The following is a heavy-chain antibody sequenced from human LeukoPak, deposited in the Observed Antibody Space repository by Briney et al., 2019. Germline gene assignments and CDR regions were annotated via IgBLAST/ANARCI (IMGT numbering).Heavy chain of an antibody. CDR3: ARDGPYCSSTSCFYFDY. D-gene: IGHD2-2*01. V-gene: IGHV3-21*01. CDR1: GFTFSSYS. Sequence: GGSLRLSCAASGFTFSSYSMNWVRQAPGKGLEWVSSINSSSSYIYYADSVKGRFTISRDNAKNSLYLQMNGLRAEDTAVYYCARDGPYCSSTSCFYFDYWGQGTLVTVSS. CDR2: INSSSSYI. J-gene: IGHJ4*02.